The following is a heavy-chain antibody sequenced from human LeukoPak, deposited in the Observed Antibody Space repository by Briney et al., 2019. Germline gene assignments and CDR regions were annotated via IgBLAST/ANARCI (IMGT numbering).Heavy chain of an antibody. CDR1: GFTFGRYW. D-gene: IGHD3-3*01. V-gene: IGHV3-74*01. CDR3: TTNPIGGFDY. CDR2: INSDGSST. J-gene: IGHJ4*02. Sequence: PGGSLRLSCAASGFTFGRYWMHWVRQAPGKGLVWVSRINSDGSSTSYADSVKGRFTISRDNAKNTLYVQMNSLRAEDTAVYYCTTNPIGGFDYWGQGTLVTVSS.